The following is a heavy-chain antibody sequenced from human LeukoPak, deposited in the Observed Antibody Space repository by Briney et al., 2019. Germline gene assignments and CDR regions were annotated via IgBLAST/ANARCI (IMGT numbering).Heavy chain of an antibody. Sequence: ASVKVSCKASGYTFTGNYMHWVRQAPGQGLEWMGWINPNSGGTNYAQKFQGRVTMTRDTSISTAYMELSRLRSDDTAVYYCARASSGWFRYFDYWGQGTLVTVSS. CDR2: INPNSGGT. CDR1: GYTFTGNY. D-gene: IGHD6-19*01. J-gene: IGHJ4*02. V-gene: IGHV1-2*02. CDR3: ARASSGWFRYFDY.